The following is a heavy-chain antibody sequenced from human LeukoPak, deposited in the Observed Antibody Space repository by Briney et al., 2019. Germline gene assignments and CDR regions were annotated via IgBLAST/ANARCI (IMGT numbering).Heavy chain of an antibody. CDR2: ISSSSSYI. D-gene: IGHD6-19*01. V-gene: IGHV3-21*01. CDR3: ARGGIAVAGFDY. CDR1: GFTFSSYS. J-gene: IGHJ4*02. Sequence: GGSLRLSGAASGFTFSSYSMNWVRRAPGKGLEWVSSISSSSSYIYYADSVKGRFTISRDNAKNSLYLQMNSLRAEDTAVYYCARGGIAVAGFDYWGQGTLVTVSS.